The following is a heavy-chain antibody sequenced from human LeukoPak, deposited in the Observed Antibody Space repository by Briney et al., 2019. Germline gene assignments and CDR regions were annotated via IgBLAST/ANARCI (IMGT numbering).Heavy chain of an antibody. Sequence: GGSLRLSCAASGFTFSSYGMHWVRQAPGKGLEWVAFILFDGSNKYYADSVKGRFTISRDNAKNSLYLQMNSLRAEDTAVYYCARDLLGGYDFWSGGDYMDVWGKGTTVTVSS. CDR2: ILFDGSNK. CDR3: ARDLLGGYDFWSGGDYMDV. CDR1: GFTFSSYG. V-gene: IGHV3-30*02. D-gene: IGHD3-3*01. J-gene: IGHJ6*03.